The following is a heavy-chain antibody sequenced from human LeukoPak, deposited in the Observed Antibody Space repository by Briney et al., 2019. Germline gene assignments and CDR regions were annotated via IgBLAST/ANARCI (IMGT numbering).Heavy chain of an antibody. CDR2: IYNSGST. CDR1: GDSISSSSYY. D-gene: IGHD1-1*01. CDR3: ARAVGVGRGTYFDL. V-gene: IGHV4-39*01. Sequence: PSETLSLTCTVSGDSISSSSYYWGWIRQPPGKGLEWIGSIYNSGSTYYNPSLKSRVTISVDTSKNQFSLNLYSVTAADTAVYYCARAVGVGRGTYFDLWGRGTLVTVSS. J-gene: IGHJ2*01.